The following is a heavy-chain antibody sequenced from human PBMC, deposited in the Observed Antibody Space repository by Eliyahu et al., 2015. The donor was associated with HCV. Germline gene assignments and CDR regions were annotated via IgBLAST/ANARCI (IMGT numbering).Heavy chain of an antibody. CDR2: ISSSSSYT. Sequence: QVQLVESGGGLVKPGGSLRLSCAASGFTFSAYYXXWIRQAPGKGLEWVSYISSSSSYTNYADSVKGRITISRDNAKNSLYLQMNSLRAEDTAVYYCARGGEYYDILTGYYSGVLDIWGQGTMVTVSS. D-gene: IGHD3-9*01. CDR1: GFTFSAYY. J-gene: IGHJ3*02. V-gene: IGHV3-11*05. CDR3: ARGGEYYDILTGYYSGVLDI.